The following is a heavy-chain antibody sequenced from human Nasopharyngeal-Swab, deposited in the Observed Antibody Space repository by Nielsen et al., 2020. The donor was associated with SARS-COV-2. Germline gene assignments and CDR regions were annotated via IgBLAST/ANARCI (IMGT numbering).Heavy chain of an antibody. J-gene: IGHJ6*02. Sequence: WIRQPPGKGLEWIGEINHSGSTNYNPSLKSRVTISVDKSKSQFSLKLSSVTAADTAVYYCARTGIAAAGDTETYYYGMDVWGQGTTVTVSS. CDR3: ARTGIAAAGDTETYYYGMDV. CDR2: INHSGST. V-gene: IGHV4-34*01. D-gene: IGHD6-13*01.